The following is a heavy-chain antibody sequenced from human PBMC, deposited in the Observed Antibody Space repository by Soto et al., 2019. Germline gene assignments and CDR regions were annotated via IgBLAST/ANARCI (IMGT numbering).Heavy chain of an antibody. CDR3: ARDHSSSIAARKKRFDP. Sequence: GGSLRLSCAASGFTFSSYGVHWVRQAPGKGLEWVAVIWYDGSNKYYADSVKGRFTISRDNSKNTLYLQMNSLRAEDTAVYYCARDHSSSIAARKKRFDPWGQGTLVTVSS. CDR1: GFTFSSYG. J-gene: IGHJ5*02. CDR2: IWYDGSNK. D-gene: IGHD6-6*01. V-gene: IGHV3-33*01.